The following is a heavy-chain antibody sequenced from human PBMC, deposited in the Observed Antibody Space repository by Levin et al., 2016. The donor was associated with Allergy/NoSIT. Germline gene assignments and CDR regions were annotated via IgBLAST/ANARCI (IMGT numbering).Heavy chain of an antibody. CDR3: VNFYHSSGLEGY. V-gene: IGHV3-48*01. CDR1: GFTFSTYN. CDR2: ISSNSGST. Sequence: GESLKISCAASGFTFSTYNMHWVRQAPGKGLEWVSFISSNSGSTHYADSVKGRFTISRDNAKNSLYLQMNSLRAEDTAVYYCVNFYHSSGLEGYWGQGTLVTVSS. D-gene: IGHD3-22*01. J-gene: IGHJ4*02.